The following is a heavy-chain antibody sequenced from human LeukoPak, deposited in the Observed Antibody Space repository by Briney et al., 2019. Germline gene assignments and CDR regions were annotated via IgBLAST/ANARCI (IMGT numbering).Heavy chain of an antibody. Sequence: ASVKVSCKASGYTFTSYYMHWVRQAPGQGLEWMGIINPSGGSTSYAQKFQGRVTMTRDTSTSTAYMELSSLRSEDTAVYYCAREKADYYDSSGYYYWGQGTLVTVSS. CDR2: INPSGGST. D-gene: IGHD3-22*01. CDR1: GYTFTSYY. CDR3: AREKADYYDSSGYYY. J-gene: IGHJ4*02. V-gene: IGHV1-46*01.